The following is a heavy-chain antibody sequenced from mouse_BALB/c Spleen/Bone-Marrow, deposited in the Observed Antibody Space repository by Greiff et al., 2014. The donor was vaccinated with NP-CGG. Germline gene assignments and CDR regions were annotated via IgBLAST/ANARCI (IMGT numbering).Heavy chain of an antibody. Sequence: QVQLQQSGAELGMPGASVKMSCKASGYTFTDNWIYWVKQRPGQGLEWIGAIDTSDSYTNYNQKFMGKASLTVDASSSTAYMQVSSLTSDDSAVYYRARGGHDFSLDYWGQGTSVTVSS. D-gene: IGHD2-4*01. CDR2: IDTSDSYT. CDR1: GYTFTDNW. CDR3: ARGGHDFSLDY. J-gene: IGHJ4*01. V-gene: IGHV1-69*01.